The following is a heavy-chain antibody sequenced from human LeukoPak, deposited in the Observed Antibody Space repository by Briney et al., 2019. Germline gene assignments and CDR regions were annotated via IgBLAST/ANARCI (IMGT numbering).Heavy chain of an antibody. CDR2: ISAYNGNT. Sequence: ASVKVSCKASGYTFTSCGISWVRQAPGEGLEWMGWISAYNGNTNYAQKLQGRVTMTTDTSTSTAYMELRSLRSDDTAVYYCARPYCSSTSCYRSVPNTFDYWGRGTLVTVSS. D-gene: IGHD2-2*01. V-gene: IGHV1-18*01. CDR1: GYTFTSCG. CDR3: ARPYCSSTSCYRSVPNTFDY. J-gene: IGHJ4*02.